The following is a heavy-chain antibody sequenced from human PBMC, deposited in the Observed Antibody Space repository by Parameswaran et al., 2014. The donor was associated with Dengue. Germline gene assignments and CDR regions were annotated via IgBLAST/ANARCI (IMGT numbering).Heavy chain of an antibody. CDR3: AITAIAATATHPGSFDY. D-gene: IGHD6-13*01. CDR2: ITGSGGNT. J-gene: IGHJ4*02. Sequence: VRQAPGKGLEWVSGITGSGGNTYYAASVKGRFTISRDNPKNTLYLQMNSLRAEDTAVYYCAITAIAATATHPGSFDYWGQGTLVTVSS. V-gene: IGHV3-23*01.